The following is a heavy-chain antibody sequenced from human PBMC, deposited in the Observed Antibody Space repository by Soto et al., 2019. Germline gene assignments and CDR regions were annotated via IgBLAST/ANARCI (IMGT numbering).Heavy chain of an antibody. Sequence: QVQLVQSGAEVKKPGASVKVSCKASGYTFTSYGISWVRQAPGQGLEWMGWISAYNGNTNYAQKLQGRVTMTTDTSTSTAYMELRSLRSDDAAVYYCAREPIGIFSNNWFDPWGQGTLVTVSS. CDR3: AREPIGIFSNNWFDP. J-gene: IGHJ5*02. CDR1: GYTFTSYG. CDR2: ISAYNGNT. V-gene: IGHV1-18*01. D-gene: IGHD3-3*02.